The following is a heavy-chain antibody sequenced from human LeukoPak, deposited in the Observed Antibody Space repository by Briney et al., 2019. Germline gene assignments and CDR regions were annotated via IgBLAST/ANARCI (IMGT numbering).Heavy chain of an antibody. CDR1: GFTFSSYE. J-gene: IGHJ4*02. Sequence: GGSLRLSCAASGFTFSSYEMNWVRQAPGKGLEWVSYISSGGSTIYYADSVKGQFTISRDNAKNSLYLQMNSLRAEDTAVYYCARVSMYYYGSGSYYGRSFDYWGQGTLVTVSS. V-gene: IGHV3-48*03. CDR2: ISSGGSTI. D-gene: IGHD3-10*01. CDR3: ARVSMYYYGSGSYYGRSFDY.